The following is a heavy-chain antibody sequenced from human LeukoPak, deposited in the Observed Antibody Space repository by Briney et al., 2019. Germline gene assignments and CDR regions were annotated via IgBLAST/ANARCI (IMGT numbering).Heavy chain of an antibody. CDR3: ARDRAGYSYGNDY. J-gene: IGHJ4*02. CDR1: GYTFTGYY. Sequence: ASVKVSCKASGYTFTGYYMHWVRQAPGQGLEWMGWINPNSGGTNYAQKFQGRVTITRNTSISTAYMELSSLRAEDTAVYYCARDRAGYSYGNDYWGQGTLVTVSS. CDR2: INPNSGGT. D-gene: IGHD5-18*01. V-gene: IGHV1-2*02.